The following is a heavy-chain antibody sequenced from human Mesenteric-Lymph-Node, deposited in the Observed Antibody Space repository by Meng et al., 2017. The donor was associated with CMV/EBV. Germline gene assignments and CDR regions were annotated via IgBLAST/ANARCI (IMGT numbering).Heavy chain of an antibody. J-gene: IGHJ4*02. D-gene: IGHD1-7*01. CDR2: IKRKTDGGTA. CDR1: GFTFNNAW. V-gene: IGHV3-15*01. CDR3: TTASNYSSLDY. Sequence: GESLKISCAASGFTFNNAWMSWVRQAPGKGLEWVGRIKRKTDGGTADYGAPVKGRFTISRDDSKNTLYLQMNSLKTEDTAVYYCTTASNYSSLDYWGQGTLVTVSS.